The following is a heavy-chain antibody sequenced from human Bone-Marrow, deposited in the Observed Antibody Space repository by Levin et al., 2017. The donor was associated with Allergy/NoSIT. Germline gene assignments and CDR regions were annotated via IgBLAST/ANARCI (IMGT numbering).Heavy chain of an antibody. J-gene: IGHJ6*02. CDR1: GFTFSSYW. CDR3: ARVVLPGYHMVRGVTPYYYYYYGMDV. CDR2: IKHDGSEK. D-gene: IGHD3-10*01. V-gene: IGHV3-7*01. Sequence: PGGSLRLSCAASGFTFSSYWMSWVRQAPGKGLEWVANIKHDGSEKYYVDSVKGRFTISRDNAKNSLYLQMNSLRAEDTAVYYCARVVLPGYHMVRGVTPYYYYYYGMDVWGQGTTVTVSS.